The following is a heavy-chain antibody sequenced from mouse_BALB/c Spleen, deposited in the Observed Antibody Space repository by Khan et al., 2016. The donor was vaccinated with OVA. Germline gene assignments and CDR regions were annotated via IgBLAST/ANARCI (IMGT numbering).Heavy chain of an antibody. J-gene: IGHJ2*01. Sequence: VQLQQSGPGLVKPSQSLSLTCTVTGYSITSGYGWNWIRQFPGNKLEWMGYISYSGSTNYNPSLKSRISITRDTSKNQFFLQLNSVTTEDTATYYCARTARIKYWGQGTTRTVSS. CDR2: ISYSGST. D-gene: IGHD1-2*01. CDR1: GYSITSGYG. V-gene: IGHV3-2*02. CDR3: ARTARIKY.